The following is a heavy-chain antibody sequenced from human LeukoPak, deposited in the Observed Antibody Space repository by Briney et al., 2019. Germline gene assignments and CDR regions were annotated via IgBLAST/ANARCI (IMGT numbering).Heavy chain of an antibody. CDR1: GGTFSSYA. D-gene: IGHD3-3*01. V-gene: IGHV1-69*13. CDR3: ARGNPRSLLSYYFDY. Sequence: ASVKVSCRASGGTFSSYAISWVRQAPGQGLEWMGGIIPIFATANYAQKFQGRVTITADESTSTAFMELSSLRSEDTAVYYCARGNPRSLLSYYFDYRGQGTLVTVSS. J-gene: IGHJ4*02. CDR2: IIPIFATA.